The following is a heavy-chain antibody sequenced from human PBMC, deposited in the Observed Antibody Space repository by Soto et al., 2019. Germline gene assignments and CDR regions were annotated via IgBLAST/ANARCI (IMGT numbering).Heavy chain of an antibody. J-gene: IGHJ4*02. CDR2: ISPNGQGI. Sequence: GGSLRLSCGVSGFTVTSNGVSWVRQAPGKGLEWVSAISPNGQGIWYADSVKGRFTISRDKSRNTIALQMSNLRAEDTALYYCVSWVSAHFDNWGQGTLVTVSS. D-gene: IGHD2-8*01. CDR1: GFTVTSNG. V-gene: IGHV3-23*01. CDR3: VSWVSAHFDN.